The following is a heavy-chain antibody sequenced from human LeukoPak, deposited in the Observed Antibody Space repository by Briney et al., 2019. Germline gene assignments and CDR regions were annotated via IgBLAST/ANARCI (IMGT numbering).Heavy chain of an antibody. CDR3: AGDQLALNALNI. V-gene: IGHV4-59*11. CDR1: GGSMSSHY. Sequence: PSETLSLTCTVSGGSMSSHYWSWIRPPPGKGMEWLGYISYIGSTNYSPSLKSRVTISVDMSKNQFSLRLSSVTAADTAVYFCAGDQLALNALNIWGQGTMVSVS. J-gene: IGHJ3*02. CDR2: ISYIGST. D-gene: IGHD1-1*01.